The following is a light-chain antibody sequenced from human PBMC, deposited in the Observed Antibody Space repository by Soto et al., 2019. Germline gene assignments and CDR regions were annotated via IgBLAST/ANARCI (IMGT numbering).Light chain of an antibody. CDR2: GAS. CDR1: QSVGNNY. V-gene: IGKV3-20*01. J-gene: IGKJ1*01. Sequence: EIVLTQSPGTLSLSPGERATLSCRASQSVGNNYLAWYQQKPGQAPRFLIYGASSRATGIPDRFSGSGSGTDFTLTISRLEPEDFAVYYCQPYADSPRTFGQGTKVEIK. CDR3: QPYADSPRT.